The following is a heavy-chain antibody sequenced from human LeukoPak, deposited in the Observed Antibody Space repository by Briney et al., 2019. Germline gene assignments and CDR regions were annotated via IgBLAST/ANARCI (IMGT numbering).Heavy chain of an antibody. CDR2: VKQDGREK. CDR1: GFTFSRYW. V-gene: IGHV3-7*01. D-gene: IGHD3-10*01. CDR3: AREFSSSRGVGLKTYYYYYMDV. Sequence: PGGSLRLSCAASGFTFSRYWMRWVRQAPGKGPEWVANVKQDGREKYYVDSVKGRFTISRDNAKNSLHLQMNSLRAEDTAVYYCAREFSSSRGVGLKTYYYYYMDVWGKGTTVTVSS. J-gene: IGHJ6*03.